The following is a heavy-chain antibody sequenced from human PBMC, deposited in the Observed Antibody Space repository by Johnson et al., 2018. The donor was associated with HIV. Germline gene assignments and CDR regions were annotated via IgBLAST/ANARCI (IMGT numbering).Heavy chain of an antibody. CDR2: ISSSGGTI. D-gene: IGHD3-22*01. CDR3: ARDRGYWDAFDI. CDR1: GFTFDDYA. Sequence: QVQLVESGGGLVQPGRSLRLSCAASGFTFDDYAMHWIRQTPGKGLEWVSYISSSGGTIYYADSVKGRFSISRDNAKNSLYLQMNSPRAEDTAVYYCARDRGYWDAFDIWGQGTMVTVSS. V-gene: IGHV3-11*04. J-gene: IGHJ3*02.